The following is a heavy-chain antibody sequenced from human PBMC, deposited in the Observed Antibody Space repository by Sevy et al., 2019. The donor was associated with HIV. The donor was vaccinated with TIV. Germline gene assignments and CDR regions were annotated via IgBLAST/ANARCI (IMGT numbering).Heavy chain of an antibody. D-gene: IGHD3-22*01. CDR3: ATERWGFFDSFTRYLHPYFDS. Sequence: GGSLRLSCSASGFSFFNAWMSWVRQAPGKGLEWIGRIRSETDGGTTEYTASVKGRFSIYRDDSKDTLYLQMNSLKNEDTAVYYCATERWGFFDSFTRYLHPYFDSWGQGTLVTVSS. V-gene: IGHV3-15*01. J-gene: IGHJ4*02. CDR2: IRSETDGGTT. CDR1: GFSFFNAW.